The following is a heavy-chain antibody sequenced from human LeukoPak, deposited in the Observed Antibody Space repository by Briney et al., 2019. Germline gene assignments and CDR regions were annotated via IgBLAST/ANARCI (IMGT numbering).Heavy chain of an antibody. CDR1: GYTFTSYG. V-gene: IGHV1-2*02. D-gene: IGHD3-22*01. CDR3: ARVSSRYYDSSGYLQRFDY. J-gene: IGHJ4*02. Sequence: ASVKVSCKASGYTFTSYGISWVRQAPGQGLEWMGWINPNSGGTNYAQKFQGRVTMTRDTSISTAYMELIRLRSDDTAVYYCARVSSRYYDSSGYLQRFDYWGQGTLVTVSS. CDR2: INPNSGGT.